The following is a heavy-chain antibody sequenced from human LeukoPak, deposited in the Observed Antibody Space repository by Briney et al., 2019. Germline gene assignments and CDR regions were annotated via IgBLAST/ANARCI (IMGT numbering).Heavy chain of an antibody. CDR1: GGSISSYY. Sequence: PSETLSLTCTVSGGSISSYYWSWIRQPPGKGLEWIGYIYYSGSTNYNPSLKSRVTISVDTSKNQFSLKLSSVTAADTAVYYCARIAAAGQTFQHWGQGTLVTVS. CDR2: IYYSGST. V-gene: IGHV4-59*01. CDR3: ARIAAAGQTFQH. D-gene: IGHD6-13*01. J-gene: IGHJ1*01.